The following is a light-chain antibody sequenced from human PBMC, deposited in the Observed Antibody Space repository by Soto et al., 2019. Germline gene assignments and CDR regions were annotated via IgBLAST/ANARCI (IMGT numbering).Light chain of an antibody. V-gene: IGKV1-5*03. CDR1: QSISSW. CDR3: QQYNSYSSYT. J-gene: IGKJ2*01. CDR2: KAS. Sequence: DIQMTQSPSTLSASVGDRVTITCRASQSISSWLAWYQQKPGKAPKLLIYKASSLESGVPSRFSGSGSGTEFTLTISSLQRDDIATYYCQQYNSYSSYTFGQGTKLEIK.